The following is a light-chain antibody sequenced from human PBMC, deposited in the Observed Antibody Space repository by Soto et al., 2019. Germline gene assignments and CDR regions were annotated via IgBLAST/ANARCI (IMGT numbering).Light chain of an antibody. CDR3: QQSYSSRLLT. CDR1: QSISNY. CDR2: YAS. V-gene: IGKV1-39*01. J-gene: IGKJ3*01. Sequence: DIQMTQSPSSLSASVGDRVTITCRASQSISNYLNWYQQKPGKAPKLLLYYASSLESGVPSRFSGSGSGTDFTLTISSLQPEDFATYYCQQSYSSRLLTFGPGTKVDIK.